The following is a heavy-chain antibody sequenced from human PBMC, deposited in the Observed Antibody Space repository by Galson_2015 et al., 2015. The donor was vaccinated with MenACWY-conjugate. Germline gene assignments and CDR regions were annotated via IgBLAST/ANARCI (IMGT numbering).Heavy chain of an antibody. V-gene: IGHV1-18*01. Sequence: SVKVSCKASGFIFTRFGIDWVRRAPGQRLEWMGWISPFNGNTNYAQRFQGRVTFTTDISVTTAYMELTSLRSDDTAVYYCAREPHRWSALCCFDPWGQGTLVTVSS. J-gene: IGHJ5*02. CDR1: GFIFTRFG. CDR2: ISPFNGNT. CDR3: AREPHRWSALCCFDP. D-gene: IGHD6-13*01.